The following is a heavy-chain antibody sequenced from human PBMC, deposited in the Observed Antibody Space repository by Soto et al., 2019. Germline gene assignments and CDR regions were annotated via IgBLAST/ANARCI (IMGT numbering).Heavy chain of an antibody. V-gene: IGHV5-10-1*01. CDR2: IDPSDSQT. CDR3: ARQIYDSDTGPNFQYYFDS. J-gene: IGHJ4*02. D-gene: IGHD3-22*01. Sequence: PGESLKISCKGSGYSFAGYWITWVRQKPGKGLEWMGRIDPSDSQTYYSPSFRGHVTISATRSITTVFLQWSSLRASDTAMYYCARQIYDSDTGPNFQYYFDSWGQGTPVTVSS. CDR1: GYSFAGYW.